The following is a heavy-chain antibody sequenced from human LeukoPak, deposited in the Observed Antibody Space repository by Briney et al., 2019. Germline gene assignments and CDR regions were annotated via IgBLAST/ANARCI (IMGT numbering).Heavy chain of an antibody. CDR3: ARGRASAGGYGGYDWGVWFDP. D-gene: IGHD5-12*01. Sequence: GASVKVSCKASGYTFTRYDINWVRQATGQGLQWMGWMNPNSGHTGYAQKFQGRVTITRNTSITTAYMELSSLRSEDTAVYYCARGRASAGGYGGYDWGVWFDPWGQGTLVTVSS. J-gene: IGHJ5*02. CDR1: GYTFTRYD. CDR2: MNPNSGHT. V-gene: IGHV1-8*03.